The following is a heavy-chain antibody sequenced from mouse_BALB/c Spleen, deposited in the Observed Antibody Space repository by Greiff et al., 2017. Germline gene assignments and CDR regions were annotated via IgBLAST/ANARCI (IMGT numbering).Heavy chain of an antibody. V-gene: IGHV1-7*01. Sequence: VQLQQSGAELAKPGASVKMSCKASGYTFTSYWMHWVKQRPGQGLEWIGMIDPSDSETRLNQKFKDKATLTVDKSSSTAYMQLSSPTSEDSAVYYCAKLRGYAMDYWGQGTSVTVSS. CDR2: IDPSDSET. J-gene: IGHJ4*01. D-gene: IGHD1-1*01. CDR1: GYTFTSYW. CDR3: AKLRGYAMDY.